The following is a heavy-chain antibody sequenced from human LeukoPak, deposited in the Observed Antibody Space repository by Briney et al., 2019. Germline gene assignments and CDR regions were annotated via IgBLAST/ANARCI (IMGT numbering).Heavy chain of an antibody. CDR2: ISGSGGST. CDR1: GFTFSSYA. CDR3: AKDMGSSGWYGGDY. D-gene: IGHD6-19*01. J-gene: IGHJ4*02. Sequence: GGSLRLSCAASGFTFSSYAMSWVRQAPGKGLEWVSAISGSGGSTYYADSVKGRFTISRDNSKNTLCLQMNSLRAEDTAVYYCAKDMGSSGWYGGDYWGQGTLVTVSS. V-gene: IGHV3-23*01.